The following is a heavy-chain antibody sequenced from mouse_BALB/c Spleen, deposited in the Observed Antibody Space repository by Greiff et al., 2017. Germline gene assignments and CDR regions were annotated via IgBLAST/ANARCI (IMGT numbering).Heavy chain of an antibody. V-gene: IGHV5-6-3*01. Sequence: EVQLVESGGGLVQPGGSLKLSCAASGFTFSSYGMSWVRQTPDKRLELVATINSNGGSTYYPDSVKGRFTISRDNAKNTLYLQMSSLKSEDTAMYYCARERYTAFDYWGQGTTLTVSA. D-gene: IGHD1-2*01. J-gene: IGHJ2*01. CDR1: GFTFSSYG. CDR3: ARERYTAFDY. CDR2: INSNGGST.